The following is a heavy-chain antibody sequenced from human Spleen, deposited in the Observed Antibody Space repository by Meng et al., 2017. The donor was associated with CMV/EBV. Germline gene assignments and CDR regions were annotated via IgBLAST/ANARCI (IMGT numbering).Heavy chain of an antibody. J-gene: IGHJ6*02. CDR3: ARDCRSRPSCSYPYYYGMDV. CDR1: GFTFSSYS. Sequence: EGSLRLSCAASGFTFSSYSMNWVRRAPGKGLEWVSYISSSSTIYYGGSVKGRFTISRDNAKNSLYLQMNSLRAEDTAVYYCARDCRSRPSCSYPYYYGMDVWGQGTTVTVSS. D-gene: IGHD2-2*01. CDR2: ISSSSTI. V-gene: IGHV3-48*04.